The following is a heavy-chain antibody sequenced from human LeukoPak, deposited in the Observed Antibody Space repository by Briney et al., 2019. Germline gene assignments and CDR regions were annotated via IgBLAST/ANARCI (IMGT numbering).Heavy chain of an antibody. CDR2: IYPGDSDA. CDR1: GYSFTNYW. V-gene: IGHV5-51*01. D-gene: IGHD1-26*01. J-gene: IGHJ4*02. CDR3: ARRRDLYSGSYYPFDY. Sequence: GESLKISCKGSGYSFTNYWIGWVRQMPGKGLEWMAIIYPGDSDARYSPSFQGQVTISADKSIRTAYLQWSSLKASDTAMYYCARRRDLYSGSYYPFDYWGQGTLVTVSS.